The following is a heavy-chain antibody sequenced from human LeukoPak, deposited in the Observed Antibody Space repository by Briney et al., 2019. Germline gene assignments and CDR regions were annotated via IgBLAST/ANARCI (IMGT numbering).Heavy chain of an antibody. CDR2: IVVGSGNT. J-gene: IGHJ4*02. D-gene: IGHD6-6*01. CDR3: AAAPYSSSSGIDY. CDR1: GFTFTSSA. Sequence: GASVKVSCKASGFTFTSSAVQWVRQARGQRLEWIGWIVVGSGNTNYAQKFQERVTITRDMTTSTAYMELSSLRSEDTAVYYCAAAPYSSSSGIDYWGQGTLVTVSS. V-gene: IGHV1-58*01.